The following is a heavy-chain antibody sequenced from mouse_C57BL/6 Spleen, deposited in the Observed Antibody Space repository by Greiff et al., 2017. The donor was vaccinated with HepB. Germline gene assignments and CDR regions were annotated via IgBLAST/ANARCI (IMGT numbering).Heavy chain of an antibody. J-gene: IGHJ3*01. CDR2: IHPSDSDT. Sequence: QVHVKQPGAELVKPGASVKVSCKASGYTFTSYWMHWVKQRPGQGLEWIGRIHPSDSDTNYNQKFKGKATLTVDKSSSTAYMQLSSLTSEDSAVYYCAIDGYYDAYWGQGTLVTVSA. D-gene: IGHD2-3*01. V-gene: IGHV1-74*01. CDR3: AIDGYYDAY. CDR1: GYTFTSYW.